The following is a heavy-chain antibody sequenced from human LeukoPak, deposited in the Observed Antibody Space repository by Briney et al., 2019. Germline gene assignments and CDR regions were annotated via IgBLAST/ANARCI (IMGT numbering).Heavy chain of an antibody. J-gene: IGHJ4*02. D-gene: IGHD4-11*01. CDR3: ARGRDYSYDY. V-gene: IGHV4-34*01. CDR1: GGSFSGYY. CDR2: INHSGST. Sequence: PSETLSLTCAVYGGSFSGYYWSWIRQPPGKGLEWIGEINHSGSTNYNPSLKSRVTISVDTSKNQFSLKLSSVTAADTAVYYCARGRDYSYDYWGQGTLVTVSS.